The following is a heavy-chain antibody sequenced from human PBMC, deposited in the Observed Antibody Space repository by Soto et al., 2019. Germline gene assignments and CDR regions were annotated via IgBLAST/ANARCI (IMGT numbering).Heavy chain of an antibody. J-gene: IGHJ4*02. CDR1: GGSISSYY. D-gene: IGHD5-18*01. CDR3: ASRGYSYGDFDY. V-gene: IGHV4-59*01. CDR2: IYYSGIT. Sequence: SETLSLTCTVSGGSISSYYWSWIRQPPGKGLEWIGYIYYSGITNYNPSLKSRVTISVDTSKNQFSRKLSSVTAADTAVYYCASRGYSYGDFDYWGQGTLVTVSS.